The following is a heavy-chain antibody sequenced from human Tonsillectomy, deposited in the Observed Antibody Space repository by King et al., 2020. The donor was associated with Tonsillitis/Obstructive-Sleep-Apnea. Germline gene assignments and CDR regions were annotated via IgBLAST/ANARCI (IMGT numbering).Heavy chain of an antibody. V-gene: IGHV5-10-1*03. Sequence: QLVQSGAEVKKPGASLRISCKGSGYSFTSYWISWVRQMPGKGLEWMGTIDPSDSYTNYSPTFQGHVTISADKSISTAYLQWSSLKASDTAIYYCARHESSSWYTRAHDYWGQGTLVTVSS. CDR3: ARHESSSWYTRAHDY. CDR2: IDPSDSYT. CDR1: GYSFTSYW. J-gene: IGHJ4*02. D-gene: IGHD6-13*01.